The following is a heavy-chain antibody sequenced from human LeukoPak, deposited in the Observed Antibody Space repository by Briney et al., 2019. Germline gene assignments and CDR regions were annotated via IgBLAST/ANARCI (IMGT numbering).Heavy chain of an antibody. D-gene: IGHD5-18*01. V-gene: IGHV4-30-2*01. Sequence: SETLSLTCAVSGGSISSGGYSWSWIRQPPGKGLEWIGEIYHSGSTNYNPSLKSRVTISVDKSKNQFSLKLSSVTAADTAVYYCAFKQLWGGDAFDIWGQGTMVTVSS. CDR1: GGSISSGGYS. CDR2: IYHSGST. J-gene: IGHJ3*02. CDR3: AFKQLWGGDAFDI.